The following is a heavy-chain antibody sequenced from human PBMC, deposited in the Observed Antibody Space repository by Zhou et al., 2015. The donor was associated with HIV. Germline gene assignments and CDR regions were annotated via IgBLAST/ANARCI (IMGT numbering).Heavy chain of an antibody. CDR1: GATFGYYA. Sequence: QVQLVQSGAEVKKPGSSVKVSCLASGATFGYYAISWVRQAPGQGLEWMGGIIPIFGTANYAQKFQGRVTITADKSTSTAYMELSSLRSEDTAVYYCATRGVNEELDPFDYWGQGTLVTVSS. CDR2: IIPIFGTA. J-gene: IGHJ4*02. V-gene: IGHV1-69*06. D-gene: IGHD3-3*01. CDR3: ATRGVNEELDPFDY.